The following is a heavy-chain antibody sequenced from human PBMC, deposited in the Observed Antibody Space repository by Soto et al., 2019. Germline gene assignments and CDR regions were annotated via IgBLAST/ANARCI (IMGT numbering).Heavy chain of an antibody. CDR3: VRGASLNFDY. J-gene: IGHJ4*02. D-gene: IGHD1-26*01. V-gene: IGHV3-20*04. Sequence: GGSLRLSCAASVFPFDDYGMSWARQAPGKGLEWVSGVNWNGGSTGYADSVKGRFTISRDNAKNSLYLQMNSLRAEDTAFYYCVRGASLNFDYWGQGTLVTVSS. CDR1: VFPFDDYG. CDR2: VNWNGGST.